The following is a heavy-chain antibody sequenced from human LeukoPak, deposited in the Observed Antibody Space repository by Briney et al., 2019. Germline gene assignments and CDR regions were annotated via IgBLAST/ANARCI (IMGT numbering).Heavy chain of an antibody. CDR2: IYYSGST. V-gene: IGHV4-39*07. J-gene: IGHJ4*02. CDR1: GGSISSSTYY. CDR3: ARDGYLAVDY. D-gene: IGHD2-2*03. Sequence: SETLSLTCTVSGGSISSSTYYWGWIRQPPGKGLEWIGNIYYSGSTYYNPSLTSRVTISVDTSKNQFSLKLSSVTAADTAVYYCARDGYLAVDYWGQGTLVTASS.